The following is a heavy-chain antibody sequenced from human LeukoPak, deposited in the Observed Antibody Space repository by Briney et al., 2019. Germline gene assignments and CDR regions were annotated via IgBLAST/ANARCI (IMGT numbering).Heavy chain of an antibody. CDR2: IYHSGST. D-gene: IGHD2-15*01. Sequence: SQTLSLTCAVSGGSISSGGYSWSWIRQPPGKGLEWIGYIYHSGSTYYNPSLKSRVTISVDRSKNQFSLKLSSVTAADTAVYYCARDLGGGSFDFWGQGTLVTVSS. CDR1: GGSISSGGYS. CDR3: ARDLGGGSFDF. V-gene: IGHV4-30-2*01. J-gene: IGHJ4*02.